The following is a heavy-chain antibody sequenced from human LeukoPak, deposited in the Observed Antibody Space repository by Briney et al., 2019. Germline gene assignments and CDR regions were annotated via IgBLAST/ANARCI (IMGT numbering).Heavy chain of an antibody. D-gene: IGHD2-21*02. CDR1: GFTFSSYA. V-gene: IGHV3-64*01. CDR3: ARDLRGDYYFDY. Sequence: GGSLRLSCAASGFTFSSYAMHWVRQAPGEGLEYVSAISSNGGSTYYANSVKGRFTISRDNSKNTLYLQMGSLRAEDMAVYYCARDLRGDYYFDYWGQGTLVTVSS. CDR2: ISSNGGST. J-gene: IGHJ4*02.